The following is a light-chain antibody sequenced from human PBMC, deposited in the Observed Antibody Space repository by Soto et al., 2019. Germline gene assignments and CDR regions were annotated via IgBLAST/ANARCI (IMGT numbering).Light chain of an antibody. Sequence: QSVLPQPPSASGTPGQRVTISCSTSNSRSGSNYVYWYQQLPGAAPKLLIYRNDQRPSGVPDRFSGSKSGTSASLAISGLLSEDEGDYFCAKWDDSLRVYVFGSGTKLTVL. CDR3: AKWDDSLRVYV. CDR1: NSRSGSNY. V-gene: IGLV1-47*01. J-gene: IGLJ1*01. CDR2: RND.